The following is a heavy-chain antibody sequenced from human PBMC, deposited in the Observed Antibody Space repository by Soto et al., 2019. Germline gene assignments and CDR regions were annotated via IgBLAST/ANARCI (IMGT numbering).Heavy chain of an antibody. V-gene: IGHV3-48*02. J-gene: IGHJ4*02. D-gene: IGHD3-16*02. CDR2: ISSSSSTI. Sequence: EVQLVESGGGSVQPGGSLRLSCAASGFTFSSYNMNWVRQAPGKGLEWVSYISSSSSTIYYADSVKGRFTISRDNAKNSLYLQSNSLRDEDTAVYYCARTLGDYVWGSYRSLDYWGQGTLVTVSS. CDR3: ARTLGDYVWGSYRSLDY. CDR1: GFTFSSYN.